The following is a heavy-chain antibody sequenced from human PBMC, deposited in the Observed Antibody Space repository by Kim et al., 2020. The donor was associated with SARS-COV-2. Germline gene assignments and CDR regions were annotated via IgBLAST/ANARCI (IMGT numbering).Heavy chain of an antibody. CDR1: GFTFRTYW. CDR2: MNQDGSEI. V-gene: IGHV3-7*03. J-gene: IGHJ4*02. CDR3: ARDTGPNLYDF. D-gene: IGHD4-17*01. Sequence: GGSLRLSCAASGFTFRTYWMTWVRQAPGRGLEWMASMNQDGSEIYYVKSVEGRFTISRDNAKRSLYLQMTSLRAEDTALYYCARDTGPNLYDFWGQGTLVTVSS.